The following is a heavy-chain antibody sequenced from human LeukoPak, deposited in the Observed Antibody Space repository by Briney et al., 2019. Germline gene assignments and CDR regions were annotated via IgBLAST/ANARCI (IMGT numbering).Heavy chain of an antibody. CDR2: IYSGGST. CDR3: ARGAIAVAGTGADYYYGMDV. J-gene: IGHJ6*02. CDR1: GFTVSSNY. Sequence: PGGSLRLSCAASGFTVSSNYMSWVRQAPGKGLEWVSVIYSGGSTYYADSVKGRFTISRDNSKNTLYLQMNSLRAEDTAVYYCARGAIAVAGTGADYYYGMDVWGQGTTVTVSS. D-gene: IGHD6-19*01. V-gene: IGHV3-53*01.